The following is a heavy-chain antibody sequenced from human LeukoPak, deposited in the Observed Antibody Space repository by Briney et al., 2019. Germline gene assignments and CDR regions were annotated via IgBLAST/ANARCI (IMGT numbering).Heavy chain of an antibody. V-gene: IGHV3-48*01. Sequence: GGSLRLSCAASGFTFSSYRMNWVRQAPGKGLEWVSYISSSSSTIYYADSVRGRFTMSRDNSKNTLYLQMNSLRAEDTAVYFCAKEGDSSGYYVILCFFDYWGQGTLDTVSS. CDR1: GFTFSSYR. J-gene: IGHJ4*02. CDR2: ISSSSSTI. D-gene: IGHD6-19*01. CDR3: AKEGDSSGYYVILCFFDY.